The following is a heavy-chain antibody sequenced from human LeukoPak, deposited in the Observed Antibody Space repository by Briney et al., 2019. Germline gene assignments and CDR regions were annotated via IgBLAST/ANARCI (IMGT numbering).Heavy chain of an antibody. D-gene: IGHD4-17*01. Sequence: GGSLRLSCAASGFTFSSYAMSWVRQAPGKGLEWVSAISGSGGSTYYADSVKGRFTISRDNSKNTLYLQMNSLRAEDTAVYYCAKDPGFYYGDYADYFNYWGQGTLVTVSS. V-gene: IGHV3-23*01. CDR3: AKDPGFYYGDYADYFNY. CDR2: ISGSGGST. CDR1: GFTFSSYA. J-gene: IGHJ4*02.